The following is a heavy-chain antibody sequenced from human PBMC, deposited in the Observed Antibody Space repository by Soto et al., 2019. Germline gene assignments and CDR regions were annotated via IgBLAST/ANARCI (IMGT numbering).Heavy chain of an antibody. CDR1: GYPFTGYY. D-gene: IGHD2-2*01. J-gene: IGHJ5*02. CDR2: INPNSGGT. Sequence: XAVKVACKASGYPFTGYYMHWVRQAPGQGLEWMGWINPNSGGTNYAQKFQGRVTMTRDTSISTAYMELSRLRSDDTAVYYCARDRGYCRSNGCWNFDPWGHGTLVTVSS. CDR3: ARDRGYCRSNGCWNFDP. V-gene: IGHV1-2*02.